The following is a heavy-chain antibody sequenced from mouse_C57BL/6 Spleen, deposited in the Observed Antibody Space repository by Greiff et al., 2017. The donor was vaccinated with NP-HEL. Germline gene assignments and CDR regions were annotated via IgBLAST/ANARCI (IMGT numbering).Heavy chain of an antibody. D-gene: IGHD1-1*01. CDR3: ATYGSKAWFAY. CDR2: ISSGSSTI. Sequence: EVKLMESGGGLVKPGGSLKLSCAASGFTFSDYGMHWVRQAPEKGLEWVAYISSGSSTIYYADTVKGRFTISRDNAKNTLFLQMTSPRSEDTAMYYCATYGSKAWFAYWGQGTLVTVSA. CDR1: GFTFSDYG. V-gene: IGHV5-17*01. J-gene: IGHJ3*01.